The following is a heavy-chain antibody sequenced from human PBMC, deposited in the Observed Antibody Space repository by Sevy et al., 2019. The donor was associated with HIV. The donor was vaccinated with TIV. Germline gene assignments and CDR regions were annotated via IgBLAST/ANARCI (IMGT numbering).Heavy chain of an antibody. Sequence: SETLSLTCTVSGGSISSGGHYWSWVRQHPGKGLEWIGYIYNSGTTYYNPSLKSRVTISGDTSKNQFSLKLSSVTAANTVVYYCARGVTMVRGVIITLNWFDPWGQGTLVTVSS. D-gene: IGHD3-10*01. CDR3: ARGVTMVRGVIITLNWFDP. CDR1: GGSISSGGHY. CDR2: IYNSGTT. V-gene: IGHV4-31*03. J-gene: IGHJ5*02.